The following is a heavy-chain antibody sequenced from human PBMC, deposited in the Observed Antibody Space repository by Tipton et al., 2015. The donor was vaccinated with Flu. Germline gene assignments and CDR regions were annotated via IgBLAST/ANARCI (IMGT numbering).Heavy chain of an antibody. J-gene: IGHJ1*01. CDR2: INTDGRTT. CDR3: TSVGGGG. V-gene: IGHV3-74*01. Sequence: TASGLIFSDYWMHWVRQVPGKGLVWVAGINTDGRTTTYADSVKGRFTISRDNAKNTLYLQMNSLRAEDTAKYYCTSVGGGGGGEGTLVTVSS. CDR1: GLIFSDYW. D-gene: IGHD2-15*01.